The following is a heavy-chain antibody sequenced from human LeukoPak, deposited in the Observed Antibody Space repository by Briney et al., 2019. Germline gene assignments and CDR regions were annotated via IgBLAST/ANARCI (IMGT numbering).Heavy chain of an antibody. V-gene: IGHV4-39*01. J-gene: IGHJ4*02. CDR2: FYYSGST. CDR3: ATLDLDYSGSSGDFDY. D-gene: IGHD3-22*01. Sequence: SETLSLTCTVSGDSISSNSYYWGWIRQPPGKGLEWIGSFYYSGSTFYNPSLKSRVTISVDTSKNQFSLKLNSVTVADTAVYHCATLDLDYSGSSGDFDYWGRGTLVTVSS. CDR1: GDSISSNSYY.